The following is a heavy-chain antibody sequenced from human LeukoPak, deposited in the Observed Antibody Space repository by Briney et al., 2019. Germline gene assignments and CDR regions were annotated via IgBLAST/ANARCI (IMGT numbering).Heavy chain of an antibody. J-gene: IGHJ4*02. CDR3: ARVSDSSGYYYS. V-gene: IGHV4-61*01. CDR2: IYYSGST. Sequence: PSETLSLTCTVSGGSVSSGSYYWRWIRQPPGKGLEWIGYIYYSGSTNYNPSLKSRVTISVDTSKNQFSLKLSSVTAADTAVYYCARVSDSSGYYYSWGQGTLVTVSS. CDR1: GGSVSSGSYY. D-gene: IGHD3-22*01.